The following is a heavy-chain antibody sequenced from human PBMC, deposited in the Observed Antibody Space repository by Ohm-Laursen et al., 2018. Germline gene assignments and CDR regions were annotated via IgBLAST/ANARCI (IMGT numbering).Heavy chain of an antibody. CDR2: IYYSGST. CDR3: ARVVRYYYYGMDV. Sequence: ETLSLTCTVSGGSISSYYWSWIRQPPGKGLEWIGYIYYSGSTNYNPSLKSRVTISVDTSKNQFSLKLSSVTAADTAVYYCARVVRYYYYGMDVWGQGTTVTVSS. CDR1: GGSISSYY. V-gene: IGHV4-59*01. J-gene: IGHJ6*02.